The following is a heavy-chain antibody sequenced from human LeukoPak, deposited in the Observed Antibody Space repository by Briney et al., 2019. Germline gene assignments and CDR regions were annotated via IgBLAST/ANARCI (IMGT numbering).Heavy chain of an antibody. V-gene: IGHV1-69*08. J-gene: IGHJ5*02. CDR1: GGTLRTHI. CDR3: TRVNLRGSKYNWFDP. D-gene: IGHD4-11*01. CDR2: ITPIIETT. Sequence: SVKVSCKTSGGTLRTHIFSWVRQAPGQGLEWMWMITPIIETTKYAQRFQGRVTITADPYTDTVYMEMSNLRSDDTAIYYCTRVNLRGSKYNWFDPWGQGTPVTVSS.